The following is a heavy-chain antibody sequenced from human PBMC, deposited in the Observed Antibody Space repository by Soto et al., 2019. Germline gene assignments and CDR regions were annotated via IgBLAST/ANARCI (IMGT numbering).Heavy chain of an antibody. V-gene: IGHV3-23*01. CDR3: EKELDYRSWSSYLDY. D-gene: IGHD3-10*01. Sequence: GGPLRLSCAASVFTFSSYAMRWVRQPPGKGLEWVSAISGSGCSTYYADSVKGRFTISRDNSKNTLYLQMNSLRAEDTAVYYREKELDYRSWSSYLDYWGQGTLVTVSS. J-gene: IGHJ4*02. CDR1: VFTFSSYA. CDR2: ISGSGCST.